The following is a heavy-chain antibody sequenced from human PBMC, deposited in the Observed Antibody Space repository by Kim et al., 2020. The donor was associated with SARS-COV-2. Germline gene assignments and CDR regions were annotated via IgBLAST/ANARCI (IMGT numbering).Heavy chain of an antibody. V-gene: IGHV1-46*01. CDR2: IDLSGGGT. J-gene: IGHJ6*02. Sequence: ASVKVSCKASGYTFTNSYMHWVRQAPGQGLDWMGMIDLSGGGTSYAQRFQGRVTITRDTSTSTVYMELSSQRSEDTAVYYCARSGMDVWGQGTMVTDAS. CDR1: GYTFTNSY. CDR3: ARSGMDV.